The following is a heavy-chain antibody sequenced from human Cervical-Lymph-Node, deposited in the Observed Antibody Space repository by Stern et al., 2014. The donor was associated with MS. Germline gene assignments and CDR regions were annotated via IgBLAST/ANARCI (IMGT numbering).Heavy chain of an antibody. V-gene: IGHV3-21*01. CDR1: GFPFSGYS. D-gene: IGHD2-2*01. J-gene: IGHJ4*02. Sequence: EVHLVESGGGLVKPGGSLRLSCAASGFPFSGYSMNWVRQAPGKGLEWVSSISTKSDYIYYADSVKGRFTISRDNAKNSLFLQMNSLRAEDTAVYFCASAQYCTTSSCYLGVSGYWGQGTLVTVSS. CDR3: ASAQYCTTSSCYLGVSGY. CDR2: ISTKSDYI.